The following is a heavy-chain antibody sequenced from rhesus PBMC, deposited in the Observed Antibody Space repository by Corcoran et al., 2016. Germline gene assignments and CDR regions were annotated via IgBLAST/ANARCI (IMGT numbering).Heavy chain of an antibody. CDR3: ARDGWGDYYFVEGYGLDS. J-gene: IGHJ6*01. V-gene: IGHV4-106*01. Sequence: QVQLQESGPGLVKPSETLSLTCAVSGGSISDDYYWSWIRQPPGKGLEWIGYIYGRGGGTNYNPSLKNRVTLSIDTSKNQFSLKLGFVTAADTAVYYCARDGWGDYYFVEGYGLDSWGQGVVVTVSS. CDR2: IYGRGGGT. D-gene: IGHD3-34*01. CDR1: GGSISDDYY.